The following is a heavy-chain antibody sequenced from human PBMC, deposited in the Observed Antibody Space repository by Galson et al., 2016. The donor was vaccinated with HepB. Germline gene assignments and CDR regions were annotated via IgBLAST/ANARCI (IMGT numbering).Heavy chain of an antibody. Sequence: SLRLSCAASGFPFSSYGMHWVRQAPGKGLEWVAIIWFDGSDKHYADSVKGRFTISGDNSNNTLYLQMNSLRAEDTAVYYCARDMADYGSAFDIWGQGTMVTVSS. CDR1: GFPFSSYG. V-gene: IGHV3-33*01. D-gene: IGHD4-17*01. CDR3: ARDMADYGSAFDI. CDR2: IWFDGSDK. J-gene: IGHJ3*02.